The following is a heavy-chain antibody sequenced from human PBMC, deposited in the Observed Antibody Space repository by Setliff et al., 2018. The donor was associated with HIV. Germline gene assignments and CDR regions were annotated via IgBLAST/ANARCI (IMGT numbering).Heavy chain of an antibody. CDR3: ARLRYTTMGGLDY. CDR2: INPNTDDT. J-gene: IGHJ4*02. D-gene: IGHD5-18*01. V-gene: IGHV1-2*06. CDR1: GYTFTGYF. Sequence: ASVKVSCKASGYTFTGYFVHWVRQAPGQGLEWMGRINPNTDDTKYAEKFQGRVTMTREMSISTAYMELSRLRSDDTAVYYCARLRYTTMGGLDYWGQGSLVTVS.